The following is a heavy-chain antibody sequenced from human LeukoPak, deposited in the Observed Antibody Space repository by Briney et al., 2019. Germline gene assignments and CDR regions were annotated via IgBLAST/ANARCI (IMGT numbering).Heavy chain of an antibody. Sequence: GGSLRLSCAASGFTFSSYWMSWVRQAPGKGLEWVANIKQDGGEKYYVASVKGRFTISRDNAKNSLFLQMNTLRAEDTAVYYCTRLGGSYYTYWGQGTLVTVSS. CDR1: GFTFSSYW. CDR3: TRLGGSYYTY. J-gene: IGHJ4*02. V-gene: IGHV3-7*01. D-gene: IGHD1-26*01. CDR2: IKQDGGEK.